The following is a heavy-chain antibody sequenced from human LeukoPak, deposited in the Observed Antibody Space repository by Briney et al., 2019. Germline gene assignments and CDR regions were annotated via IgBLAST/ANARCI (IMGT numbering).Heavy chain of an antibody. CDR1: GYTFTGYY. V-gene: IGHV1-2*02. J-gene: IGHJ4*02. D-gene: IGHD6-13*01. CDR3: ARDLSTYSSSWYGDY. CDR2: INPNSGGT. Sequence: ASVKVSCKASGYTFTGYYMHWARQAPGQGLEWMGWINPNSGGTNYAQKFQGRVTMTRDTSISTAYMELSRLRSDDTAVYYCARDLSTYSSSWYGDYWGQGTLVTVSS.